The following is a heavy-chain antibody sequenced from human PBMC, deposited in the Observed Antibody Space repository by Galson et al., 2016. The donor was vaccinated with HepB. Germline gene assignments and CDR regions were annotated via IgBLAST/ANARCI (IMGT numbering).Heavy chain of an antibody. D-gene: IGHD5-24*01. Sequence: SETLSLTCAVSGGSISGGPWWTWVRQPPGKGLEWIGDIYHSGSSNYNPSLKSRVTMSVDKSKNQFSLKLSSVTAADTAVYYCARNDLGGWQQSINWGQGTLVIVSS. CDR3: ARNDLGGWQQSIN. CDR1: GGSISGGPW. J-gene: IGHJ4*02. V-gene: IGHV4-4*02. CDR2: IYHSGSS.